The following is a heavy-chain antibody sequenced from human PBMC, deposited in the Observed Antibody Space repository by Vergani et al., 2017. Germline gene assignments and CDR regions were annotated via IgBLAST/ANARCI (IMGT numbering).Heavy chain of an antibody. J-gene: IGHJ6*03. D-gene: IGHD3-10*01. CDR3: AKAGSFTSGRLLCIFYMDV. V-gene: IGHV3-30*18. CDR1: GFSLSSHD. Sequence: QVQQVESGGGRVQPGRSPMIACAASGFSLSSHDIHCFRQAPGKGVVWVAVISNDGNKKQNAEPVKGRFPISRDNSKNTPDLQMNSLRPEDTAVYYCAKAGSFTSGRLLCIFYMDVWGKGTTVAVS. CDR2: ISNDGNKK.